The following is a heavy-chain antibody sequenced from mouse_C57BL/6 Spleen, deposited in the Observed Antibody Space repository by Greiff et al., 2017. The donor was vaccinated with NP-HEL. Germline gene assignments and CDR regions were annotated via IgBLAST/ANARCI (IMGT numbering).Heavy chain of an antibody. CDR1: GYTFTSYG. J-gene: IGHJ2*01. D-gene: IGHD1-1*01. Sequence: QVQLQQSGAELARPGASVKLSCKASGYTFTSYGISWVKQRTGQGLEWIGEIYPRSGNTYYNEKFKGKATLTADKSSSTAYMELRSLTSEDSAVYFCARRVITTVVPYFDYWGQGTTLTVSS. CDR3: ARRVITTVVPYFDY. CDR2: IYPRSGNT. V-gene: IGHV1-81*01.